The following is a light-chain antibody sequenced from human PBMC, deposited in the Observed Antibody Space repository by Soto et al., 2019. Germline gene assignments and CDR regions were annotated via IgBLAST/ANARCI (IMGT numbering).Light chain of an antibody. CDR2: DAS. J-gene: IGKJ4*01. Sequence: EIVLTQSPATLSLSPGERATLSARATESLAWYLAWYQQKPGQSPRLLIYDASNRATGVPARFSGSGSGTDFTLTIDTLEPEDFAVYYCQQRGNWPPTFGGGTKVEI. CDR1: ESLAWY. V-gene: IGKV3-11*01. CDR3: QQRGNWPPT.